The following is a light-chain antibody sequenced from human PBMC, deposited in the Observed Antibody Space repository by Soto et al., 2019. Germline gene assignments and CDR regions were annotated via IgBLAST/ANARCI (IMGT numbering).Light chain of an antibody. CDR3: AAWDDNLNGPL. J-gene: IGLJ3*02. V-gene: IGLV1-44*01. Sequence: QSVLTQPPSLSGTPGQRVTISCSGSKSNIERYSVNWYQHFPGTAPKILIYSDDERPSGVPDRFSGSKSGTSASLAISGLQSEDEAEYYCAAWDDNLNGPLFGGGTQLTV. CDR2: SDD. CDR1: KSNIERYS.